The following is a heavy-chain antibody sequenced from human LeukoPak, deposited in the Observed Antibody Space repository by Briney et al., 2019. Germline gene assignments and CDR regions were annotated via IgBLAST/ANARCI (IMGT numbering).Heavy chain of an antibody. Sequence: RPSETLSLTCTVSGDSISNSGYYWGWIRQSPGKGLEWIGNIYYSGSTYYNPSLKSRVTISVDTSKNQFSLKLSSVTAADTAVYYCATQTIAGQHPAAGTRYYGMDVWGQGTTVTVSS. CDR2: IYYSGST. J-gene: IGHJ6*02. CDR1: GDSISNSGYY. CDR3: ATQTIAGQHPAAGTRYYGMDV. V-gene: IGHV4-39*01. D-gene: IGHD6-13*01.